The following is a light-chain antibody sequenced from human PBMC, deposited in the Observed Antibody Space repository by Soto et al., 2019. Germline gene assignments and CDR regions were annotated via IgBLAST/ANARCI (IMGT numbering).Light chain of an antibody. CDR3: QQRSNSLT. J-gene: IGKJ5*01. Sequence: EIVLTQSPATLSLSPGERATLSCRASQGVSSYLAWYQQKPGQAPRLLIYDASNRATAIAARFSGSGPGTEFTLTISSLEPEDFAVSYCQQRSNSLTFGEGTLVEIK. CDR1: QGVSSY. V-gene: IGKV3D-11*01. CDR2: DAS.